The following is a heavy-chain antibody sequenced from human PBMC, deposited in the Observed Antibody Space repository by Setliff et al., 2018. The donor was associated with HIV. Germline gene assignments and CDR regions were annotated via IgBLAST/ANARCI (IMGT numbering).Heavy chain of an antibody. D-gene: IGHD3-22*01. J-gene: IGHJ4*02. Sequence: SGYMFASYWINWVRQVPGKGLEWMARIDPSDSDTNFSPSFQGHVTISVDRSITTAYLQWSSLKATDTAMYFCARSGGPTYNYDSSGHYPDYWGQGTLVTVSS. V-gene: IGHV5-10-1*01. CDR3: ARSGGPTYNYDSSGHYPDY. CDR2: IDPSDSDT. CDR1: GYMFASYW.